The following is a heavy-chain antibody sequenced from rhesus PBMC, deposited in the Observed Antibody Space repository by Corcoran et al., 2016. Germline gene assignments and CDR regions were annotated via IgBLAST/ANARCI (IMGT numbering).Heavy chain of an antibody. V-gene: IGHV1-111*02. CDR2: VDPEDGEA. D-gene: IGHD6-13*01. CDR3: ARDREYSTLDY. Sequence: EVQLVQSGAEVKKPGASVKISCTASGYTCPDHYLTWVRQGPGKGLEWMGRVDPEDGEADYAQKFQDRVTITADMSTDTAYMELSSLRSEDTAVYYCARDREYSTLDYWGQGVLVTVSS. CDR1: GYTCPDHY. J-gene: IGHJ4*01.